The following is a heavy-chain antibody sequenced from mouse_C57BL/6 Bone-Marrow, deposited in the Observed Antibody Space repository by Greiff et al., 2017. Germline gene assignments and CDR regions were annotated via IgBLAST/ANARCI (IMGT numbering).Heavy chain of an antibody. CDR3: ARRGYDWFAY. CDR1: GFTFSSYG. D-gene: IGHD2-2*01. Sequence: EVKVVESGGDLVKPGGSLKLSCAASGFTFSSYGMSWVRQTPDKRLEWVATISSGGSYTYYKYSVKGRFTISRDNAKTTRYLQMSSLKSEDTAIYYFARRGYDWFAYWGQGTLVTVSA. V-gene: IGHV5-6*02. CDR2: ISSGGSYT. J-gene: IGHJ3*01.